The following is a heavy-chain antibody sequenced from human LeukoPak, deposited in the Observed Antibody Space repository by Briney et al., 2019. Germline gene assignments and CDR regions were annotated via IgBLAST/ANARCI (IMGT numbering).Heavy chain of an antibody. CDR1: AGSITNYH. CDR2: IYYTGST. J-gene: IGHJ4*02. D-gene: IGHD5-12*01. Sequence: SETLSHTCTVSAGSITNYHWSWIRQPPGKGLEWIGYIYYTGSTNYNPSLKSRVSISVDTSKNQFSLKLSSVTAADTAVYYCARHGGYHSPIDYWGQGTLVTVSS. CDR3: ARHGGYHSPIDY. V-gene: IGHV4-59*08.